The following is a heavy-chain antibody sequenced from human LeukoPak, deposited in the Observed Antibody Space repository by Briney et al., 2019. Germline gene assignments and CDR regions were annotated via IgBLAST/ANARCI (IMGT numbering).Heavy chain of an antibody. V-gene: IGHV3-21*04. CDR2: ISSSSSHI. CDR1: GFTFSSYS. CDR3: ARAFGELDRGFDY. Sequence: PGGSLRLSCAASGFTFSSYSITWVRQAPGKGLEWVSYISSSSSHIYYADSVKGRFTISRDNAKNSLYLQMNSLRAEDTAVYYCARAFGELDRGFDYWGQGTLVTVSS. D-gene: IGHD3-10*01. J-gene: IGHJ4*02.